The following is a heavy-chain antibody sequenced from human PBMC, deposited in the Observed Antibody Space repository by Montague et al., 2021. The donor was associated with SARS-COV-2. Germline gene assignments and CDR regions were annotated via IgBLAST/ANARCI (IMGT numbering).Heavy chain of an antibody. CDR3: ARQYIGYNRRFDY. CDR2: ISSSGGI. CDR1: GSISGYY. Sequence: SETLSLTCTVSGSISGYYWTWIRQSAGKGLEWIGRISSSGGIDYNASLKSLVTMSLDTSKIQLSLKLSSVTAADTAVYYCARQYIGYNRRFDYWGQGALVTVSP. J-gene: IGHJ4*02. D-gene: IGHD5-12*01. V-gene: IGHV4-4*07.